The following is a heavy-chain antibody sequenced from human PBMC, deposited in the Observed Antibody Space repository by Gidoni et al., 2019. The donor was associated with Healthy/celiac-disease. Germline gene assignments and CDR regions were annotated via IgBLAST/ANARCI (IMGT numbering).Heavy chain of an antibody. V-gene: IGHV4-59*01. CDR2: IYYSGST. D-gene: IGHD3-22*01. J-gene: IGHJ3*02. CDR3: ARVSYYYDSSGYYYLKGAFDI. CDR1: GGSISSSY. Sequence: QVQLQESGPGLVKPSETLSLTCTVSGGSISSSYWSWIRQPPGKGLEWIGYIYYSGSTNYNPSRKSRVTISVDTSKNQFSLKLSSVTAADTAVYYCARVSYYYDSSGYYYLKGAFDIWGQGTMVTVSS.